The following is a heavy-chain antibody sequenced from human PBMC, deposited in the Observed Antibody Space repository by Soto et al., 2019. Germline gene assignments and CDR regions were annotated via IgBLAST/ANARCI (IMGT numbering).Heavy chain of an antibody. CDR3: AREPITMILEKNYFDY. J-gene: IGHJ4*02. CDR2: ISYDGTNK. D-gene: IGHD3-22*01. CDR1: GFTFSNYA. V-gene: IGHV3-30*03. Sequence: QVQLVESGGGVVQPGRSLRLSCAASGFTFSNYAMHWVRQAPGKGLEWVAVISYDGTNKYYADSVKGRFTISRDSSKSTLYRQMTSLGVDETAVYYCAREPITMILEKNYFDYWGRETWSTSP.